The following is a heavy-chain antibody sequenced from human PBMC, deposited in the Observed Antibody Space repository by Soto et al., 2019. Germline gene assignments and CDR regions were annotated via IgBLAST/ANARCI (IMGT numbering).Heavy chain of an antibody. Sequence: SETLSLTCTVSGGSIINGGYYWSWIRQHPGKGLEWIGYIHYSGSTNYNPSLKSRVTISVDTSKNRFSLKLSSVTAADTAVYCCARGGYCSRTSCPPTDPWGQGTLVTVS. CDR2: IHYSGST. D-gene: IGHD2-2*03. J-gene: IGHJ5*02. CDR3: ARGGYCSRTSCPPTDP. CDR1: GGSIINGGYY. V-gene: IGHV4-31*03.